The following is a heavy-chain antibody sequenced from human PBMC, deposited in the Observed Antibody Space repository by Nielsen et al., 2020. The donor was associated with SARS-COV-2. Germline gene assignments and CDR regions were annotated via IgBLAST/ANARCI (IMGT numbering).Heavy chain of an antibody. CDR3: ARGGDEVDC. J-gene: IGHJ4*02. CDR1: GYSFTNYW. CDR2: IDPSDSYT. D-gene: IGHD3-10*01. V-gene: IGHV5-10-1*01. Sequence: KVSCKGSGYSFTNYWITWVRQMPGKGLEWMGRIDPSDSYTNYSPSFQGHVTISADKSISTAYLQRSSLKASDTAMYYCARGGDEVDCWGQGTLVTVSS.